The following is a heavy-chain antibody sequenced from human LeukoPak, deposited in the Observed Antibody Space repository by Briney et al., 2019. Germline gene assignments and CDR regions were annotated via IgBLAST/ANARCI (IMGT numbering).Heavy chain of an antibody. CDR1: GGSISSSSYY. Sequence: SETLSLTCTVSGGSISSSSYYWGWIRQPPGKGLEWIGSIYYSGSTYYNPSLKSRVTISVDTSKNQFSLKLSSVTAADTAVYYCARAGRQQQFDYWGQGTLVTVSS. CDR2: IYYSGST. J-gene: IGHJ4*02. D-gene: IGHD6-13*01. CDR3: ARAGRQQQFDY. V-gene: IGHV4-39*07.